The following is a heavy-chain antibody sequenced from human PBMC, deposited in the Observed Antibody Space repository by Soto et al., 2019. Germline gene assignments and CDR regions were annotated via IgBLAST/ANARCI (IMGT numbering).Heavy chain of an antibody. D-gene: IGHD3-10*01. CDR3: ARDRVRIYGMDV. V-gene: IGHV3-53*01. Sequence: WARQAPGKGLEWVSIIYSSGATYYADSVKGRFTISRDNAKNTLYLQMNSLRAEDTGVYYCARDRVRIYGMDVWGQGTTVTVSS. CDR2: IYSSGAT. J-gene: IGHJ6*02.